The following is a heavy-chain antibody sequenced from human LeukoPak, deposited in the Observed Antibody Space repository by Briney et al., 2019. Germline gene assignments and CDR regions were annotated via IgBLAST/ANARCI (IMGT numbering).Heavy chain of an antibody. Sequence: ASVKVSCKASGGTSSTYTITWVRQAPGQGLEWMGGIIPIFRTPNYAQKFQGRVTITTDESTSTAYMELSSLKPDDTAIYYCARVDRYYFYLDVWGKGTTVTVSS. CDR1: GGTSSTYT. CDR2: IIPIFRTP. V-gene: IGHV1-69*05. CDR3: ARVDRYYFYLDV. J-gene: IGHJ6*03.